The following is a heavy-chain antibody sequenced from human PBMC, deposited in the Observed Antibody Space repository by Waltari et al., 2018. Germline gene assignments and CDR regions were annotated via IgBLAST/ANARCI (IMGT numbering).Heavy chain of an antibody. Sequence: QVHLVESGGGVVQPGGSLRLSCSASVFTLSSFGSHWVRKAPGKGLEWVSYIQYDGSKKYYADSVKGRFTIFRDNSKNALYLQMNSLRSEDTALYYCATGGGSSWPLDYWGQGTLVTVSS. CDR1: VFTLSSFG. CDR2: IQYDGSKK. CDR3: ATGGGSSWPLDY. J-gene: IGHJ4*02. V-gene: IGHV3-30*02. D-gene: IGHD6-13*01.